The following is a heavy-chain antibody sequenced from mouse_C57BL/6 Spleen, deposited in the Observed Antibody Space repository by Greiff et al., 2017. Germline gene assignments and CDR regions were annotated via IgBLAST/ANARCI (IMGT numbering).Heavy chain of an antibody. Sequence: VQLQQSGPELVKPGASVKMSCKASGYTFTDYNMHWVKQSHGKSLEWIGYINPNNGGTSYNQKFKGKATLTVNKSSSTAYMVLRSLTSEDSAVYYCVREGRGNYPYAMDYWGQGTSVTVSS. CDR2: INPNNGGT. CDR3: VREGRGNYPYAMDY. D-gene: IGHD2-1*01. J-gene: IGHJ4*01. V-gene: IGHV1-22*01. CDR1: GYTFTDYN.